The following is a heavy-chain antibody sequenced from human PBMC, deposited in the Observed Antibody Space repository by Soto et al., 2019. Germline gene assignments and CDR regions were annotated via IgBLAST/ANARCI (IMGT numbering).Heavy chain of an antibody. CDR3: ARGSYYYDSSGSIRTEYYYYYGMDV. V-gene: IGHV4-59*08. CDR1: GGSISSYY. J-gene: IGHJ6*02. CDR2: IYYSGST. D-gene: IGHD3-22*01. Sequence: PSETLSLTCTVSGGSISSYYWSWIRQPPGKGLEWIGYIYYSGSTYYNPSLKSRVTISVDTSKNQFSLKLSSVTAADTAVYYCARGSYYYDSSGSIRTEYYYYYGMDVWGQGTTVTVSS.